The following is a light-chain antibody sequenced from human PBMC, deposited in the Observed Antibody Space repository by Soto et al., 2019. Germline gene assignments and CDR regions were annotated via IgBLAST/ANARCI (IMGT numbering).Light chain of an antibody. CDR3: QQYGSSPPIT. Sequence: IVLAQSPGTLSLSPGERATLSCRAIQSVSSSYLAWYQQKPGQAPRLLIYGASSRAIGIPDRFSGSGSGTDFTLTISRLEPEDFAVYYCQQYGSSPPITFGQGTRLEIK. CDR2: GAS. J-gene: IGKJ5*01. CDR1: QSVSSSY. V-gene: IGKV3-20*01.